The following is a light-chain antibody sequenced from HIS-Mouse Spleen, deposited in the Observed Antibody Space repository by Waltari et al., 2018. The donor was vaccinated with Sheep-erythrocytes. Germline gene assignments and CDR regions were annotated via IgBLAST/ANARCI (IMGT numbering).Light chain of an antibody. Sequence: QSALTQPPSASGSPGQSVTISCPGTSRSVGGHNFVPWYQQHPGKAPKLMIYEVSKRPSGVPDRFSGSKSGNTASLTVSGLQAEDEADYYCSSYAGSNNWVFGGGTKLTVL. CDR2: EVS. CDR1: SRSVGGHNF. V-gene: IGLV2-8*01. J-gene: IGLJ3*02. CDR3: SSYAGSNNWV.